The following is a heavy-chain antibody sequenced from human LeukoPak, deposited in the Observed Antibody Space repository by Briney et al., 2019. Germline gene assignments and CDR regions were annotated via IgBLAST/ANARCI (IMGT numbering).Heavy chain of an antibody. D-gene: IGHD6-13*01. CDR2: INSDGSST. CDR3: AKKIAGTAAPLDY. Sequence: GGSLRLSCAASGFTFSSTWMHWVRQAPGKGLVWVSRINSDGSSTIYADSVKGRFTISRDNAKNTLYLQMNSLRAEDTAVYYCAKKIAGTAAPLDYWGQGTLVTVSS. V-gene: IGHV3-74*01. CDR1: GFTFSSTW. J-gene: IGHJ4*02.